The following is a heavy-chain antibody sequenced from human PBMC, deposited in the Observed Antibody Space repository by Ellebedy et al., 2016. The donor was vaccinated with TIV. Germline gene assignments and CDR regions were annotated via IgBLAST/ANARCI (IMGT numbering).Heavy chain of an antibody. CDR3: VRQDSAWQNLFDY. CDR2: IWYYGSKR. Sequence: PGGSLRLSCAASGFTFSSYGMHWARQAPGKGLEWVALIWYYGSKRYYADSVKGRFTIARDNAKNSVNRQMNSLKAEDTALYYCVRQDSAWQNLFDYWGRGSPVTVSS. J-gene: IGHJ4*02. CDR1: GFTFSSYG. D-gene: IGHD1-26*01. V-gene: IGHV3-33*01.